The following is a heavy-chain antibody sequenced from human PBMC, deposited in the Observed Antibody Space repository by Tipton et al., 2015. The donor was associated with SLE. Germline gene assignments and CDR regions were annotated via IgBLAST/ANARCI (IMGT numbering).Heavy chain of an antibody. Sequence: SLRLSCAASGFSISTYWMHWVRQVPGKGLVWVSHINSDGSITNYADNVKGRFTISRDNAKNTLYLQMHSLGVEDSAVYYCSAWFNQWGQGAMVTVSS. V-gene: IGHV3-74*01. CDR1: GFSISTYW. J-gene: IGHJ5*02. CDR2: INSDGSIT. CDR3: SAWFNQ.